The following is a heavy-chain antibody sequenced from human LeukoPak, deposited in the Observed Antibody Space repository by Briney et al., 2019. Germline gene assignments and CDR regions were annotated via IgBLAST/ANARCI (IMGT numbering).Heavy chain of an antibody. CDR2: IYPGDSDT. J-gene: IGHJ4*02. D-gene: IGHD2-8*01. CDR3: ASRASCINGVCEYYDS. CDR1: GYIFTNYW. V-gene: IGHV5-51*01. Sequence: GESLKISCKGSGYIFTNYWIGWVRQMPGKGLEWMGIIYPGDSDTRYSPSFQGQVTISADKSISTAYLQWSSLKASDTAMYFCASRASCINGVCEYYDSWGQGTLVTVSS.